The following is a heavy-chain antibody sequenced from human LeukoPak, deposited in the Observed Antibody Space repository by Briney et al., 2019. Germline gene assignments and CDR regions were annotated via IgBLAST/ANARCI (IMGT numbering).Heavy chain of an antibody. J-gene: IGHJ4*02. V-gene: IGHV3-48*03. CDR3: ARVWSPPYTSSWPSYFDF. Sequence: GGSLRLSCAASGLTFSTYEMSWVRQAPGKGLEWVSYISSSGSTIFYSDSVKGRFTISRDNAKNSVHLQMNSLRAEDTAVYYCARVWSPPYTSSWPSYFDFWGQGTLVTVSS. D-gene: IGHD6-13*01. CDR1: GLTFSTYE. CDR2: ISSSGSTI.